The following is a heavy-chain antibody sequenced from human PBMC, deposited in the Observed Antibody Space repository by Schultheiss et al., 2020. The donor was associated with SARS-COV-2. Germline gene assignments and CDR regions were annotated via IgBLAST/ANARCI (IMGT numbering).Heavy chain of an antibody. CDR1: GFSFSGSG. CDR2: IRSKARNYAT. D-gene: IGHD1-26*01. V-gene: IGHV3-73*01. J-gene: IGHJ4*02. Sequence: GGSLRLSCVTSGFSFSGSGIYWVRQASGKGLEWVGRIRSKARNYATTYAASVKGRFIISRDNSKNTLYLQMNSLRAEDTAVYYCAKDPYSSGSYFDYWGQGTLVTVSS. CDR3: AKDPYSSGSYFDY.